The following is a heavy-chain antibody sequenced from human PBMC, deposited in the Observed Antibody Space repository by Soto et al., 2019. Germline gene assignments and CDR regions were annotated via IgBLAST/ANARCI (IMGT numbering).Heavy chain of an antibody. D-gene: IGHD1-26*01. CDR3: ATQEVGGSYVYTFDP. CDR1: GGSISSSNYY. J-gene: IGHJ5*02. Sequence: QLQLQESGPGLVKPSETLSLTCTVSGGSISSSNYYWGWIRPPPGKGLEWIGSIYYSGSTYYNPSLKSRVTISVDTSKNQFSLKLSSVTAADTAVYYCATQEVGGSYVYTFDPWGQGTLVTVSS. V-gene: IGHV4-39*01. CDR2: IYYSGST.